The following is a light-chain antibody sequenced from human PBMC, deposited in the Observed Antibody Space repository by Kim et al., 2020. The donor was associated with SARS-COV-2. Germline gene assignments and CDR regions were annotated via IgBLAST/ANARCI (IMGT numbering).Light chain of an antibody. Sequence: SYELTQPPSVSVAPGKTARITCGGNNIGSKSVHWYQQKPGQAPVLVIYYDSDRHSGIPERFSGSNSGNTATLTISRVEAGDEADYYCQVWDSSSDHLVFGTGTKVTVL. CDR3: QVWDSSSDHLV. CDR1: NIGSKS. J-gene: IGLJ1*01. CDR2: YDS. V-gene: IGLV3-21*04.